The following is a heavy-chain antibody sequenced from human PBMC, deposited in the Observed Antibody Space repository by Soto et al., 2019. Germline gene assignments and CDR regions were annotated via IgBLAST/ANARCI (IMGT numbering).Heavy chain of an antibody. V-gene: IGHV3-23*01. CDR1: GFSFNIFA. D-gene: IGHD3-22*01. CDR3: AKDATSYDSSAQFDS. Sequence: EVKLLVSGGRLVQPGGSLRLSCAASGFSFNIFAMNWVRQAPGQGLEWVSGISGGGGSTYYADSVKGRFTISRDNSNNTLYLQMNSLRAEDTAVYYCAKDATSYDSSAQFDSWGQGTLVTVSS. CDR2: ISGGGGST. J-gene: IGHJ4*02.